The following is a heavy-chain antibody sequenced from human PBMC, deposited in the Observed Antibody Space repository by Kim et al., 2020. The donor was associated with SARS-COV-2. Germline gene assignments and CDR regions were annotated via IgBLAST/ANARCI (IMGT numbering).Heavy chain of an antibody. D-gene: IGHD6-19*01. CDR3: ARDAYSSGWNTLHYYFDY. Sequence: KGRFTISRDNSKNTLYLQMNSLRAEDTAVYYCARDAYSSGWNTLHYYFDYWGQGTLVTVSS. V-gene: IGHV3-30*01. J-gene: IGHJ4*02.